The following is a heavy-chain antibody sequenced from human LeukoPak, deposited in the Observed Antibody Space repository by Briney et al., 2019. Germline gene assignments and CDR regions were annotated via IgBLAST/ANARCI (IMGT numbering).Heavy chain of an antibody. Sequence: GGSLRLSCAASGFTFSSYSMNWVRQAPGKGLEWVSYISSSSSTIYYADSVKGRFTISRDNAKNSLYLQMNSLRAEDTAVYYCAKAAQANVLRYFEDYWGQGTLVTVSS. CDR2: ISSSSSTI. V-gene: IGHV3-48*04. CDR3: AKAAQANVLRYFEDY. J-gene: IGHJ4*02. D-gene: IGHD3-9*01. CDR1: GFTFSSYS.